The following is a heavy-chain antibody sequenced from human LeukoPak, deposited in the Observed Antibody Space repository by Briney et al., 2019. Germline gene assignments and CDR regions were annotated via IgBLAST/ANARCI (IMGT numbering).Heavy chain of an antibody. CDR2: IGSGGYR. D-gene: IGHD6-6*01. J-gene: IGHJ4*02. V-gene: IGHV3-23*01. Sequence: PGGSLRLSCVASGLTLSNYDTTWVRQAPGKGLEYVSSIGSGGYRFYGGSVKDRFSISRDNSQNTVYLQMNSLRGEDTAIYFCAKKLPDASSYFDFWGQGILVTVSS. CDR3: AKKLPDASSYFDF. CDR1: GLTLSNYD.